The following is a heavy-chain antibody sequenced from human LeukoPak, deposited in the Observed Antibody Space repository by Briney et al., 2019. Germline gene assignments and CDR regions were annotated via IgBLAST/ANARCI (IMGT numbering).Heavy chain of an antibody. J-gene: IGHJ3*02. CDR3: ARNLLYGDYSLNAFDI. CDR2: INPNSGGT. Sequence: ASVKVSCKASGYTFTGYYMHWVRQAPGQGLEWMGWINPNSGGTNYAQKFQGRVTMTRDTSISTAYMELSRLRSDDTAVYYCARNLLYGDYSLNAFDIWGQGTMVTVSS. CDR1: GYTFTGYY. D-gene: IGHD4-17*01. V-gene: IGHV1-2*02.